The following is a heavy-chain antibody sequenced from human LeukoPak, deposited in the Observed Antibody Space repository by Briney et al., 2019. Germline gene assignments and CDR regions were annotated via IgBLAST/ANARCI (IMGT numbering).Heavy chain of an antibody. J-gene: IGHJ3*02. CDR3: ARRGRIVVDRYNKSKNAFDI. CDR1: GGSFSGYY. D-gene: IGHD5-24*01. CDR2: INHSGST. V-gene: IGHV4-34*01. Sequence: SETLSLTCAVYGGSFSGYYWSWIRQPPGKGLEWIGEINHSGSTNYNPSLKSRVTISVDTSKNQFSLKLSSVTAADTAVYYCARRGRIVVDRYNKSKNAFDIWGQGTMVTVSS.